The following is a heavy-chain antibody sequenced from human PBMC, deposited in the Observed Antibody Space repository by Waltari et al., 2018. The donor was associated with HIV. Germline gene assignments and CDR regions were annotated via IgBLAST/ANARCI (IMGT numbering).Heavy chain of an antibody. J-gene: IGHJ5*02. CDR2: IYYGGNT. CDR3: ARETVDPAPGGWFDP. Sequence: QLQLQESGPGLVTPSATLSLTCTVSGGSFSRWTHYWGWLRQPPGKGLEWIGSIYYGGNTYCNASLKSRVTISVDASNNQFSLKMRSVSAADTAMYYCARETVDPAPGGWFDPWGQGTLVTVSS. CDR1: GGSFSRWTHY. D-gene: IGHD2-2*01. V-gene: IGHV4-39*07.